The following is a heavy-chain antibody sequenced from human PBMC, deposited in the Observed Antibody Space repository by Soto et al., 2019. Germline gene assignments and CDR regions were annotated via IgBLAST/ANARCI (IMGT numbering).Heavy chain of an antibody. D-gene: IGHD2-15*01. J-gene: IGHJ3*02. V-gene: IGHV1-8*01. CDR2: MNPNSGNT. CDR3: ARQCGGSCSDAFDI. CDR1: GFTFTCRA. Sequence: SVEVSCKACGFTFTCRAIYSVRQATGQGLEWMGWMNPNSGNTGYAQKFQGRVTMTRNTSISTAYMELSSLRSEDTAVYYCARQCGGSCSDAFDIWGQGTMVTVSS.